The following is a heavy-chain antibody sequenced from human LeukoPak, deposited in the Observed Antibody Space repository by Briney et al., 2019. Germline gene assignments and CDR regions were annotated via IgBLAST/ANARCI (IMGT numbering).Heavy chain of an antibody. CDR1: GGSFSGYY. Sequence: PSETLSLTCAVYGGSFSGYYWSWIRQPPGKGLEWIGEINHSGSTNYNPSLKSRVTISVDTSKKQFSLKTSSVTAADTAVYYCARVAPPNPYWGQGTLVTVSS. V-gene: IGHV4-34*01. J-gene: IGHJ4*02. CDR3: ARVAPPNPY. CDR2: INHSGST.